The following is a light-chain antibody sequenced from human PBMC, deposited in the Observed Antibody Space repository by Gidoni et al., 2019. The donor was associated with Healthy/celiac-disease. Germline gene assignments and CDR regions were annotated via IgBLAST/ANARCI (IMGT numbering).Light chain of an antibody. J-gene: IGKJ4*01. V-gene: IGKV3-15*01. Sequence: EIVMTQSPATLSVSPGERATLSCRASQSVRSNLAWYQQKPGQAPRLLIYGASTRATGIPARFSGSGSGTEFTLTISSLQSEDFAVYYCQQYNNWPRGTLSFGGGTKVEIK. CDR2: GAS. CDR1: QSVRSN. CDR3: QQYNNWPRGTLS.